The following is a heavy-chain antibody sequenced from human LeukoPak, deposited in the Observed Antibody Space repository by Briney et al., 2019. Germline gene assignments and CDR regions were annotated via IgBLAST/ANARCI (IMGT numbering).Heavy chain of an antibody. D-gene: IGHD3-22*01. CDR3: ARDHFDSSGYYYLLGYFEL. Sequence: GASVKISGNASGYTCTNIYVNPERPAPGQGLEWMGIIKPSGGGTSYALKLQGRVTMTRDTSTSTAYMELSSLRSEDTAVYYCARDHFDSSGYYYLLGYFELWGQGTLVTVSS. CDR2: IKPSGGGT. CDR1: GYTCTNIY. J-gene: IGHJ1*01. V-gene: IGHV1-46*04.